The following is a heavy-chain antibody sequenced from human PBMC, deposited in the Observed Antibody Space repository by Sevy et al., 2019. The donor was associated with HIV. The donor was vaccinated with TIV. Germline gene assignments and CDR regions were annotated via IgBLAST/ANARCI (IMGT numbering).Heavy chain of an antibody. CDR3: ARELYCSSTSCYDAFDI. D-gene: IGHD2-2*01. Sequence: ASVKVSCKASGYTFTGYYMHWVRQAPGQGLEWMGWINPNSGGTNYAQKFQGRVTMTRDTSISTAYMELSRLRSDDTAVYYCARELYCSSTSCYDAFDIWGQGTMVTV. J-gene: IGHJ3*02. CDR2: INPNSGGT. CDR1: GYTFTGYY. V-gene: IGHV1-2*02.